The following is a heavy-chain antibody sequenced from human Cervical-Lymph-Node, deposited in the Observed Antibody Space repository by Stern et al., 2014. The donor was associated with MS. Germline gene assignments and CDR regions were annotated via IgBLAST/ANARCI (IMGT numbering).Heavy chain of an antibody. CDR3: ARDSSGRDDF. CDR1: GFTFSSYW. J-gene: IGHJ4*02. Sequence: EVQLVQSGGGLVQPGGSLRLSCAASGFTFSSYWLHWFRQAPGKGLVWVSRTDTDGGTTNYADSVKGRFTISRDNAENTLYLQMNSLRAEDTAVYYCARDSSGRDDFWGQGTLVTVSS. V-gene: IGHV3-74*01. D-gene: IGHD6-25*01. CDR2: TDTDGGTT.